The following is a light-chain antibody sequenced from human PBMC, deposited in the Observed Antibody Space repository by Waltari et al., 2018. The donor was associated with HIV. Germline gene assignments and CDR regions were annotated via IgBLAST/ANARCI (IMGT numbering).Light chain of an antibody. Sequence: QSELTQPPSASGTPGQRVTFYSSGSSSHIGSNAVTWYQHLPGTAPTLLIYNNNPRPSGVPERFSGSKAGTSASLAITGLQSDDEADYYCAAWDDSLQGGVFGTGTKVTVL. V-gene: IGLV1-44*01. CDR1: SSHIGSNA. CDR3: AAWDDSLQGGV. CDR2: NNN. J-gene: IGLJ1*01.